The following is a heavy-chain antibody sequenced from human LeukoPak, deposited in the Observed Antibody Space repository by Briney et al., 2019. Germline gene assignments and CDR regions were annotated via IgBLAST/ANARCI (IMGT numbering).Heavy chain of an antibody. CDR3: ARDRAYYDILTGTYFDY. D-gene: IGHD3-9*01. J-gene: IGHJ4*02. CDR1: GFTFTTYW. CDR2: IKQDGSEK. Sequence: PGESLRLSCAASGFTFTTYWMSWVRQAPGKGLEWVANIKQDGSEKYYVDSVKGRFTISRDNAKNSLYLQMNSLRAEDTAVYYCARDRAYYDILTGTYFDYWGQGTLVAVSS. V-gene: IGHV3-7*01.